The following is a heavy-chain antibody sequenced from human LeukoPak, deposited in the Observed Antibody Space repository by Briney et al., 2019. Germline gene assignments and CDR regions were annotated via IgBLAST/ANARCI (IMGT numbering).Heavy chain of an antibody. V-gene: IGHV3-30*03. CDR1: GFTFSSYG. CDR3: ASLYGSGPNWFDP. Sequence: PGGSLRLSCAASGFTFSSYGMHWVRQAPGKGLEWVAVISYDGSNKYYADSVKGRFTISRDNAKNPLHLQMNSLRAEDTAVYYCASLYGSGPNWFDPWGQGTLVTVSS. J-gene: IGHJ5*02. D-gene: IGHD3-10*01. CDR2: ISYDGSNK.